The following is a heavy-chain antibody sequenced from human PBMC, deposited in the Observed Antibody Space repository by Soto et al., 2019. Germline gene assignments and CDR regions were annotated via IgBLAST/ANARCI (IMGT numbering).Heavy chain of an antibody. CDR3: ATDSRNVGIGYFDS. D-gene: IGHD1-26*01. V-gene: IGHV3-53*01. Sequence: EVKVIESGGDLIEPGGSLRLSCAASGFKVCSSYVTWVRQAPGEALEWVSVIVSGGSTHYADSVTGRFTVSRDVSNNTVYLHMSSLRAEDTAVYFCATDSRNVGIGYFDSWGLGTLVTVSS. CDR1: GFKVCSSY. CDR2: IVSGGST. J-gene: IGHJ4*02.